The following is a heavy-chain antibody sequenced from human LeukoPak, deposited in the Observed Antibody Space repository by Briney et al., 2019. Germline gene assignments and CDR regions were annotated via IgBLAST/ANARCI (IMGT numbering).Heavy chain of an antibody. CDR2: ISAYNGIT. V-gene: IGHV1-18*01. Sequence: ASVKVSCKASGYTFTSYGISWVRQAPGQGLEWMGWISAYNGITNYAQKLQGRVTMTTDTSTSTAYMELRSLRSDDTAVYYCARGLVVVPAAIISFDAFDIWGQGTMVTVSS. J-gene: IGHJ3*02. CDR1: GYTFTSYG. D-gene: IGHD2-2*01. CDR3: ARGLVVVPAAIISFDAFDI.